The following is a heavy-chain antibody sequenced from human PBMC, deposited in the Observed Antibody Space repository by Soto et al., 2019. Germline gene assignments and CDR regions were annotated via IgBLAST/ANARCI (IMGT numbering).Heavy chain of an antibody. V-gene: IGHV3-53*01. CDR2: IYRDGST. D-gene: IGHD3-16*01. J-gene: IGHJ4*02. CDR1: GFAVSTNY. CDR3: ARGGGNFDY. Sequence: SLRLSCAASGFAVSTNYMTWVRQAPGRGLEWVSLIYRDGSTFYADSVKGRFTISRDSSKNTLYLQMESLRAEDTAVYYCARGGGNFDYWGQGTLVTVSS.